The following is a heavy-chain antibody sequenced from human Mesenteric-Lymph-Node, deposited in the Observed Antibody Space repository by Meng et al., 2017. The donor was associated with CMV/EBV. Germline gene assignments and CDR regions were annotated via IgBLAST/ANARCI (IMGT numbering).Heavy chain of an antibody. J-gene: IGHJ4*02. Sequence: GGSLRLSCAASGFTFMKYAMSWVRQAPGKGLEWVSSISRSGDMTYYADSVKGRFTISRDNSRNTLYLQMNSLRAEDTAVYYCAKDPQFRFGELSWVGWGQGTLVTVSS. CDR2: ISRSGDMT. CDR3: AKDPQFRFGELSWVG. D-gene: IGHD3-10*01. V-gene: IGHV3-23*01. CDR1: GFTFMKYA.